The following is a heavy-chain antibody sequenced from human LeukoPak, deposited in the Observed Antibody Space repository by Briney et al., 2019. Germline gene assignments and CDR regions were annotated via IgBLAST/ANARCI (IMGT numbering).Heavy chain of an antibody. D-gene: IGHD4-17*01. CDR1: GGTFNNYA. CDR3: ARAVQVTTGGLFDY. J-gene: IGHJ4*02. V-gene: IGHV1-69*06. Sequence: GASVKVSCKASGGTFNNYAISWVRQAPGQGLEWMGGIIPIFDTANYAQKFQGRVTITADKSTSTVYMELSSLRSEDTAVYYCARAVQVTTGGLFDYWGQGTLVTVSS. CDR2: IIPIFDTA.